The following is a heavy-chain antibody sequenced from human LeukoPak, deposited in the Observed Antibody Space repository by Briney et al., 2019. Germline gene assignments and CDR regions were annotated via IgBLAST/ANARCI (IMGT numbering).Heavy chain of an antibody. J-gene: IGHJ4*02. CDR1: GGSISTYY. CDR3: ARRGFRDEYNTHFDY. CDR2: VYYSGIT. Sequence: SETLSLTCTVSGGSISTYYWSWIRQPPGEGLEWIGYVYYSGITNYSPSLKSRVSISVDTSKNQFSLKLSSVTAADTAVYFCARRGFRDEYNTHFDYWGQGILVTVSS. D-gene: IGHD5-24*01. V-gene: IGHV4-59*08.